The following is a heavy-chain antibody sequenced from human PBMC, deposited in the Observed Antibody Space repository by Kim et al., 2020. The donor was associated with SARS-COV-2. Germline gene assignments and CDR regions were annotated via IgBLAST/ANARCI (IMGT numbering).Heavy chain of an antibody. J-gene: IGHJ4*02. D-gene: IGHD5-18*01. V-gene: IGHV3-23*01. Sequence: YAGSVKGRLTISRDNSKTTLYLQMNSLRAEDTAVYYCAKSIQLWLFGFDYWGQGTLVTVSS. CDR3: AKSIQLWLFGFDY.